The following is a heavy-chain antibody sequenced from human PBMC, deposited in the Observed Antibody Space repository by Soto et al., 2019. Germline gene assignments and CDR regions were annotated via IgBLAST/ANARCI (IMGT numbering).Heavy chain of an antibody. CDR1: GFTFSSYA. CDR3: AKDLVDDMDYGTDV. Sequence: PGGSLRLSCAASGFTFSSYAMSWVRQAPGKGLEWVSAISGSGGSTYYADSVKGRFTISRDNSKNTLYLQMNSLRAEDTAVYYCAKDLVDDMDYGTDVWGQGTTVTVSS. D-gene: IGHD3-9*01. J-gene: IGHJ6*02. V-gene: IGHV3-23*01. CDR2: ISGSGGST.